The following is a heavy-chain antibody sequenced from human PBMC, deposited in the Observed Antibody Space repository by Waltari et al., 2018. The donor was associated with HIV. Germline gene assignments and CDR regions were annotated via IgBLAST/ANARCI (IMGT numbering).Heavy chain of an antibody. Sequence: EAQLVESGGSLVHPGGSLRLSCAASGFTFRSYQMNWARPTPGKGLEWISCISQSGDTTHYADSVRGRFTIFRNNAENALYLQMNSLRAEDTAVYYCLNVRSGVWGKGVTVTVSS. CDR3: LNVRSGV. CDR2: ISQSGDTT. D-gene: IGHD3-10*01. J-gene: IGHJ6*04. V-gene: IGHV3-48*03. CDR1: GFTFRSYQ.